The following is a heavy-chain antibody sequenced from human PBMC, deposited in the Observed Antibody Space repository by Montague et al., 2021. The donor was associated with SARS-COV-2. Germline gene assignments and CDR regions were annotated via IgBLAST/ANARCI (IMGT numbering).Heavy chain of an antibody. V-gene: IGHV4-59*01. Sequence: NPSLKSRVTISVDTSKNQFSLQLRTVTAADTAVYYCARDSDYYDISAGYYYGMDVWGQGTTVTVSS. D-gene: IGHD3-22*01. J-gene: IGHJ6*02. CDR3: ARDSDYYDISAGYYYGMDV.